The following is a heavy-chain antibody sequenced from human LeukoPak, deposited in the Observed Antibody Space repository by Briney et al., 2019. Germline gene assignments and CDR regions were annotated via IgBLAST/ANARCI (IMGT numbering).Heavy chain of an antibody. V-gene: IGHV1-18*01. Sequence: ASVKVSCKASGYIFTGHGFTCVRQAPGQGLEWIGWISAYSDNANYAQNLQGRVTMTTDTSTSTAYMELRSLRSDDTAVYYCARTTAWARTKFDYWGQGTLVTVSS. J-gene: IGHJ4*02. CDR2: ISAYSDNA. D-gene: IGHD1-14*01. CDR1: GYIFTGHG. CDR3: ARTTAWARTKFDY.